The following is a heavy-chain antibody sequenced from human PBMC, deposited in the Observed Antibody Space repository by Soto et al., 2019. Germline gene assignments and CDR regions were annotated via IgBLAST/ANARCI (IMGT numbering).Heavy chain of an antibody. CDR2: ITDTGGDS. Sequence: RGSLTPSCLSSGFTSGILAMSWARQAAGAGLDWVSTITDTGGDSKSADSVRGRFAISRYNSRNTLYLQMSSLRAEDSAVYYCAGGSKDSYPGSRIFDFWGRGTLVTV. D-gene: IGHD3-10*01. V-gene: IGHV3-23*01. J-gene: IGHJ4*01. CDR1: GFTSGILA. CDR3: AGGSKDSYPGSRIFDF.